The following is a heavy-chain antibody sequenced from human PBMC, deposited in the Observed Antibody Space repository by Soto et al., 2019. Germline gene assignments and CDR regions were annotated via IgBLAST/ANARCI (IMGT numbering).Heavy chain of an antibody. CDR2: INAGSGCT. J-gene: IGHJ4*02. D-gene: IGHD1-26*01. Sequence: QVPLVQSGAEVKKPGASVKVSCKASGYAFSRYAINWIRQAPGKGLEWLGWINAGSGCTKDSQNFQGRVTITRDTAASTVYLDLSTLRSDDTAVYYCAGERGSTATFDYWGQGTLVTVSS. CDR1: GYAFSRYA. V-gene: IGHV1-3*01. CDR3: AGERGSTATFDY.